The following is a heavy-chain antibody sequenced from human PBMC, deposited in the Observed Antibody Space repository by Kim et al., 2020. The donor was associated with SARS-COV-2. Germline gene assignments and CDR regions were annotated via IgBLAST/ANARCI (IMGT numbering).Heavy chain of an antibody. V-gene: IGHV4-34*01. CDR2: ISQSGRA. J-gene: IGHJ5*02. Sequence: SETLSLTCAVSGGSFSGYYWSWFRQPPGKGLEWSGEISQSGRANYTPSLKSRVTMSVDRSKNQFSPKLTSMTAADTALYYCARGAGSGSVSAFFDPWGQGSLVTVSS. CDR1: GGSFSGYY. CDR3: ARGAGSGSVSAFFDP. D-gene: IGHD5-12*01.